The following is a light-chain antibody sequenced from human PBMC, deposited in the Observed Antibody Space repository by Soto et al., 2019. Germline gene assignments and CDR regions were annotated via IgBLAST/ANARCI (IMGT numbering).Light chain of an antibody. Sequence: EIVLTQSPGTLSLSPGERATLSCRASQSVSSSYLAWYQQTPGQAPSLLIYGASSRATGIPDRVSGSGSGTDFTLTISRLEPEDFAVYYCQQYGSSPPITFGQGTRLEIK. CDR2: GAS. CDR1: QSVSSSY. CDR3: QQYGSSPPIT. V-gene: IGKV3-20*01. J-gene: IGKJ5*01.